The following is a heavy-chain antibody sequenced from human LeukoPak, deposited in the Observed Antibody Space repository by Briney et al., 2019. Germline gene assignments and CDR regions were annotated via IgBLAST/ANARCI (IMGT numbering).Heavy chain of an antibody. D-gene: IGHD2-15*01. CDR3: ARDIEGSGGYCSGGSCFYGMDV. J-gene: IGHJ6*04. CDR1: GSTFRSYA. CDR2: IITIFGTS. V-gene: IGHV1-69*06. Sequence: GPSVKVSCKGSGSTFRSYAISWVRQAPGQGLGWMGGIITIFGTSNFAQKFQGRVTITADKSTGTAYMELSSLKSEDTVVYYCARDIEGSGGYCSGGSCFYGMDVWGKGTTVTVSS.